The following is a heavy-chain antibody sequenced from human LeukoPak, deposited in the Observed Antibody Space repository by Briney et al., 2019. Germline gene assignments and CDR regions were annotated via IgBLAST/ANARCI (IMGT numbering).Heavy chain of an antibody. D-gene: IGHD3-22*01. CDR1: GGSISSYY. Sequence: SETLSLTCTVSGGSISSYYWSWIRQPPGKGLEWIGFIFYSGTTNYNPSLKSRVTISVDTSKNQLSLKLSSVTAADTAVYYCARGGWNKFDYWGQGTLVTVSS. V-gene: IGHV4-59*01. J-gene: IGHJ4*02. CDR2: IFYSGTT. CDR3: ARGGWNKFDY.